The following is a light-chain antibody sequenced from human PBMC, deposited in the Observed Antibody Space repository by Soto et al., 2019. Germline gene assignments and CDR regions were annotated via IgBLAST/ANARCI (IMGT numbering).Light chain of an antibody. CDR2: AAS. CDR3: QQYYSYPWA. J-gene: IGKJ1*01. V-gene: IGKV1-8*01. Sequence: AIRMTQSPSSLSASTGDRVTITCRASQGISSYLAWYQQKPGKAPKLLIYAASTLQSGVPSRFSGSGSGTDFTLTIRCLASEDFATYYCQQYYSYPWAFGQGTKVEIK. CDR1: QGISSY.